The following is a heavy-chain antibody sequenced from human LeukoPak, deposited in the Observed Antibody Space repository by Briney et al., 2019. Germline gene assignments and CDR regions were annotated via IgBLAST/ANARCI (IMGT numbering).Heavy chain of an antibody. D-gene: IGHD3-22*01. J-gene: IGHJ4*02. Sequence: SVKVSCKASGGTFSSYAISWVRQAPGQGLEWMGRIIPIFGTANYAQKFKGRVTITTDESTSTAYMELSSLRSEDTAVYYCARDSLRGYDSSGYYWEYFDYWGQGTLVTVSS. CDR2: IIPIFGTA. V-gene: IGHV1-69*05. CDR3: ARDSLRGYDSSGYYWEYFDY. CDR1: GGTFSSYA.